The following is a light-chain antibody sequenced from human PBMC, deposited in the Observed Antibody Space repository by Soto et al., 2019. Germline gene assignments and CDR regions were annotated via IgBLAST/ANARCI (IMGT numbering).Light chain of an antibody. CDR3: QQGHHWPLT. CDR2: SAS. J-gene: IGKJ2*01. V-gene: IGKV3-15*01. Sequence: EIAMTQSPATLSVSPGERATLSCRASQSISTELAWYQQIPGQPPSLLIYSASTRATGVPARFTGSGSGAEFTLTISGLQSEDVASYGCQQGHHWPLTFGQGTRLEI. CDR1: QSISTE.